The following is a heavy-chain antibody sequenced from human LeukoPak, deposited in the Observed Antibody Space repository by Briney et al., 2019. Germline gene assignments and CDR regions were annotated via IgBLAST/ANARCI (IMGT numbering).Heavy chain of an antibody. J-gene: IGHJ4*02. CDR2: VYYTGDT. Sequence: SETLSLTCNVSGDSISSSSYFWDWIRQPPGKGLEWIGNVYYTGDTHYNPSLESRVTISVDTSKNQFSLKLSSVTAADTAVYYCARDRFDGNFDYWGQGTLVTVSS. V-gene: IGHV4-39*07. D-gene: IGHD3-10*01. CDR1: GDSISSSSYF. CDR3: ARDRFDGNFDY.